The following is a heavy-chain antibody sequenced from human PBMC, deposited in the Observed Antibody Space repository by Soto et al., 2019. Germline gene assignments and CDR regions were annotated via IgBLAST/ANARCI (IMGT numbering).Heavy chain of an antibody. Sequence: GGSLRLSCAASGFTVSSSQMTWVRQAPGKALEWVSVIFIGGTTQYAVSVKGRFTISRDYSKNTVYLQMNSLRAEDTAVYYCARGPDNYFDVWGQGTLVTVSS. CDR3: ARGPDNYFDV. V-gene: IGHV3-53*01. CDR2: IFIGGTT. D-gene: IGHD2-15*01. CDR1: GFTVSSSQ. J-gene: IGHJ4*02.